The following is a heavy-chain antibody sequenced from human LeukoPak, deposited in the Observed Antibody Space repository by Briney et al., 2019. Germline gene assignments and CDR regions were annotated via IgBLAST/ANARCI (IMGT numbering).Heavy chain of an antibody. Sequence: GGSLRLSCAASGFTVSSNYRSWVRQAPGKGLEWVSVIYSGGSTYYADSVKGRFTISRDNSKNTLYLQMNSLRAEDTAVYYCARSISHYYDSSGYDYWGQGTLVTVSS. CDR1: GFTVSSNY. V-gene: IGHV3-53*01. CDR3: ARSISHYYDSSGYDY. D-gene: IGHD3-22*01. CDR2: IYSGGST. J-gene: IGHJ4*02.